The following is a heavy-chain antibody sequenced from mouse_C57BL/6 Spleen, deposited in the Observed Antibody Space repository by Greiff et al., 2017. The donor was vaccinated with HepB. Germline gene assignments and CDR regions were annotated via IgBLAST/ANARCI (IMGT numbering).Heavy chain of an antibody. J-gene: IGHJ4*01. V-gene: IGHV1-69*01. CDR2: IDPSDSYT. Sequence: VQLQQPGAELVMPGASVKLSCKASGYTFTSYWMHWVKQRPGQGLEWIGEIDPSDSYTNYNQKFKGKSTLTVAESSSTAYMQLSSLTSEDSAVYYCARVLDYDNAMDYWGQGTSVTVSS. D-gene: IGHD2-4*01. CDR3: ARVLDYDNAMDY. CDR1: GYTFTSYW.